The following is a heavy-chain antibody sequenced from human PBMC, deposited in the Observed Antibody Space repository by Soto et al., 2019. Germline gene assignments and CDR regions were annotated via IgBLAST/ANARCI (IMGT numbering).Heavy chain of an antibody. D-gene: IGHD1-26*01. CDR1: GCTFSSYG. CDR3: AKEGGLSGSYYISSSYYFDY. CDR2: ISYDGSNT. V-gene: IGHV3-30*18. Sequence: GGSLRLSCAASGCTFSSYGMHWVRQAPGKGLEWVAIISYDGSNTYYADSVKGRFTISRDNSKNTLYLQMNSLRAEDTSVYYCAKEGGLSGSYYISSSYYFDYWGQGTLVTVPQ. J-gene: IGHJ4*02.